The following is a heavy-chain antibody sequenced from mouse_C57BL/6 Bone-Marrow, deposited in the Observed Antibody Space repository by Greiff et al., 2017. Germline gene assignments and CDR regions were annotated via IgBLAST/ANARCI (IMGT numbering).Heavy chain of an antibody. Sequence: QVQLKQSGAELVRPGASVTLSCKASGYTFTDYEMHWVKQTPVHGLEWIGAIDPETGGTAYNQKFKGKAILTADKSSSTAYMELRSLTSEDSAVYYCTRSGRMDYWGQGTSVTVSS. J-gene: IGHJ4*01. CDR1: GYTFTDYE. CDR2: IDPETGGT. CDR3: TRSGRMDY. D-gene: IGHD3-1*01. V-gene: IGHV1-15*01.